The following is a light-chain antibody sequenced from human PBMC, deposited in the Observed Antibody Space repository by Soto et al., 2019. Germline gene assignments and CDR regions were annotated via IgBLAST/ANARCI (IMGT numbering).Light chain of an antibody. V-gene: IGLV1-51*01. CDR2: DNN. CDR3: GPWDSSLSAWV. J-gene: IGLJ2*01. CDR1: SSNIGKNS. Sequence: QPVLTQPPSVYAAPGQTVTISCSGSSSNIGKNSVSWYQQLPGTAPKLLIFDNNQDGRFSGSKSGTSATLDSTGLQTGDEADYYCGPWDSSLSAWVFGGGTKLTVL.